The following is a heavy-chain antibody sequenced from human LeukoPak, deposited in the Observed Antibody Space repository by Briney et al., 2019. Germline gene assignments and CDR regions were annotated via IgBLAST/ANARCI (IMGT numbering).Heavy chain of an antibody. V-gene: IGHV3-33*01. CDR3: ARGHPIVRSSWVDY. D-gene: IGHD6-13*01. Sequence: GGSLRLSCAASGFTFSSYGMHWVRQAPGKGLEWVAVIWYDGSNKYYADSVKGRFTISRDNSKNTLYLQMNSLRAEDTAVYYCARGHPIVRSSWVDYWGQGTLVTVSS. J-gene: IGHJ4*02. CDR1: GFTFSSYG. CDR2: IWYDGSNK.